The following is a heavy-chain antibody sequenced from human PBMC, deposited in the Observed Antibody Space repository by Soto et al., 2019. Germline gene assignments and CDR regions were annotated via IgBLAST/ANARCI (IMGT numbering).Heavy chain of an antibody. V-gene: IGHV4-34*01. D-gene: IGHD1-1*01. CDR3: ARVERGTATTVVDAFDI. CDR2: MSHSGGT. Sequence: QVQLQQWGAGLLKPSETLSLTCAVYGGFVTSGSYYWSWIRQPPGKGLEWIGEMSHSGGTHFNRSLKSRVTISVDTSKNQFTLKMSSVTAADTSLYYCARVERGTATTVVDAFDIWGPGTTVTVSS. CDR1: GGFVTSGSYY. J-gene: IGHJ3*02.